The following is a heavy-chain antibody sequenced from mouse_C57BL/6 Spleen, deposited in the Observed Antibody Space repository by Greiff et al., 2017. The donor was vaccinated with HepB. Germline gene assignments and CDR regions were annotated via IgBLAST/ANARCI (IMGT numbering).Heavy chain of an antibody. D-gene: IGHD3-2*02. CDR1: GYTFTSYW. V-gene: IGHV1-55*01. CDR3: ARGWSYSSGYDY. J-gene: IGHJ2*01. Sequence: VQLQQPGAELVKPGASVKMSCKASGYTFTSYWITWVKQRPGQGLEWIGDIYPGSGSTNYNEKFKSKATLTVDTSSSTAYMQLSSLTSDDSAVYYWARGWSYSSGYDYWGQGTTLTVSS. CDR2: IYPGSGST.